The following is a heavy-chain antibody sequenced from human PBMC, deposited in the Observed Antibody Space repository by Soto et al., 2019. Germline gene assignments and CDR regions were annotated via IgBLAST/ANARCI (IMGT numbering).Heavy chain of an antibody. V-gene: IGHV3-30*18. CDR3: VKDQTGYTFDY. CDR1: GFTFSSYG. J-gene: IGHJ4*02. CDR2: ISYDGSNK. D-gene: IGHD3-9*01. Sequence: SLRLSCAASGFTFSSYGMHWVRQAPGKGLEWVAVISYDGSNKYYADSVKGRFTISRDNSKNTLHLQMNSLRAEDTAVYFCVKDQTGYTFDYWGQGTLVTVSS.